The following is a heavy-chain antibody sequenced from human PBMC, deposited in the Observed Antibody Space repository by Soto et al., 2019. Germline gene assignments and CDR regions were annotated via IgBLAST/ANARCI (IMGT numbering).Heavy chain of an antibody. Sequence: GGSLRLSCAASGVTVSSNYMSWVRQAPGKGLEWVSVIYSGGSTYYADSVKGRFTISRDNSKNTLYLQMNSLRAEDTAVYYCARDGNRYSSGWYADWGQGTLVTVSS. CDR2: IYSGGST. CDR3: ARDGNRYSSGWYAD. J-gene: IGHJ4*02. CDR1: GVTVSSNY. D-gene: IGHD6-19*01. V-gene: IGHV3-53*01.